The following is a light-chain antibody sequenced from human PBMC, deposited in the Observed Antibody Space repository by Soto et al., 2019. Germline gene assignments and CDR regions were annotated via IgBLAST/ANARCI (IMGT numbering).Light chain of an antibody. J-gene: IGKJ4*01. CDR1: QSISSW. CDR3: QQYNSYPLT. CDR2: AAS. Sequence: IHMTHSPSTLSASVLYRVTITFRASQSISSWLAWYQQKPGKAPKRLIYAASSLQSGVPSRFSGSGSGTEFTLTISSLQSEDFAVYYCQQYNSYPLTFGGGTRWIS. V-gene: IGKV1-5*01.